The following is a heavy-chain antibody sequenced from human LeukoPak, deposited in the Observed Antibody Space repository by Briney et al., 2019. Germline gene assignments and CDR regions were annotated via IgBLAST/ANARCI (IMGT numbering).Heavy chain of an antibody. CDR2: INPNTGTT. Sequence: ASVKVSCKASGYTFTRYYVHWVRQAPGQGLEWLGLINPNTGTTTYAQKFQGRVTMTRDTSTSTVYMDLSSLRSEDTVVYFCAREPGDSTCYFDFWGQGTLVTVSS. V-gene: IGHV1-46*01. D-gene: IGHD3-10*01. CDR3: AREPGDSTCYFDF. J-gene: IGHJ4*02. CDR1: GYTFTRYY.